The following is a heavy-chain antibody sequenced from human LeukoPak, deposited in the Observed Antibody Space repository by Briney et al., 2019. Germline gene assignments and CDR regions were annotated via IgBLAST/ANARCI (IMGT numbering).Heavy chain of an antibody. CDR2: INYSGNT. V-gene: IGHV4-30-4*08. CDR3: VRRGYIYDVYYYYYMDV. Sequence: HPSQTLSLTCTVSGGSITRSDYYWGWIRQSPGKGLEWIGYINYSGNTYYSPSLNNRVTMSLDTSKDQFSLKLTSVIAADTAVYYCVRRGYIYDVYYYYYMDVWGKGTTVTVSS. CDR1: GGSITRSDYY. J-gene: IGHJ6*03. D-gene: IGHD5-18*01.